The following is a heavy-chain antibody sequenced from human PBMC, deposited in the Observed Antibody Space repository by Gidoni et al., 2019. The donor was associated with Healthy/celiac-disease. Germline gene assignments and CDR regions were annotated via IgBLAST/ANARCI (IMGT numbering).Heavy chain of an antibody. Sequence: EVQLLESGGGLVQPGGSLRLSCAASGFTFSSYAMSWVRQAPGKGLEWVSAISGSGGSTYYAESVKGRFTISRDNSKNTLYLQMNSLRAEDTAVYYCAKDPTLTIAAAGTDDWFDPWGQGTLVTVSS. CDR3: AKDPTLTIAAAGTDDWFDP. J-gene: IGHJ5*02. CDR2: ISGSGGST. D-gene: IGHD6-13*01. V-gene: IGHV3-23*01. CDR1: GFTFSSYA.